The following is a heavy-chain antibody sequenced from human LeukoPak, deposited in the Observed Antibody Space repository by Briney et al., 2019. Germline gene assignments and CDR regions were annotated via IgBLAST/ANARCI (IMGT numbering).Heavy chain of an antibody. CDR1: GYTFTGYY. J-gene: IGHJ4*02. Sequence: ASVKVSCKASGYTFTGYYMHWVRQAPGQGLEWMGWINPNSGDTNYVQKSQGRVTMTRDTSINTAYMELSRLRTDDTAVYYCAKNPYEYYFDYWGQGTLVTVSS. CDR2: INPNSGDT. CDR3: AKNPYEYYFDY. V-gene: IGHV1-2*02. D-gene: IGHD5-12*01.